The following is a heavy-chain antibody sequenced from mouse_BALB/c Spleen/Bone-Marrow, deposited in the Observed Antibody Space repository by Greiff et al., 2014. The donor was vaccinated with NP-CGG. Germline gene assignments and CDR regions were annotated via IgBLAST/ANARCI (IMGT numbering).Heavy chain of an antibody. J-gene: IGHJ2*01. Sequence: EVQLQESGGDLVKPGGSLKLSCAASGFTFSSYGMSWVRQTPDKRLEWVATISSGGSYTYYPASVKGRFTISRDNAKNTLYLQMSSLKSEDTAMYYCARQYGNYWDYFDYWGQGTTLTVSS. CDR1: GFTFSSYG. CDR3: ARQYGNYWDYFDY. V-gene: IGHV5-6*01. CDR2: ISSGGSYT. D-gene: IGHD2-10*02.